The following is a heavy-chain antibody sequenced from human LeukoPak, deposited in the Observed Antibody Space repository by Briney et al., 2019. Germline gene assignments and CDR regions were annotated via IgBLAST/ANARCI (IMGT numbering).Heavy chain of an antibody. V-gene: IGHV4-59*12. Sequence: SETLSLTCTVSGVSISTYYWTWIRQPPGKGLEWIGNIDYSGNTKYNPSLKSRVTISVDASKNHFSLKLSSVTAADTAVYYCARGQISYYFDYWGQGTLVTVSS. CDR2: IDYSGNT. J-gene: IGHJ4*02. D-gene: IGHD3-3*01. CDR1: GVSISTYY. CDR3: ARGQISYYFDY.